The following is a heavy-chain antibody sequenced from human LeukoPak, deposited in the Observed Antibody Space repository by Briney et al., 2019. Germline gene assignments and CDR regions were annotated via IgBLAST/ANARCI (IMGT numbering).Heavy chain of an antibody. CDR2: IYYSGSA. V-gene: IGHV4-39*07. CDR3: GRDALVGYFSYYYMDV. CDR1: GDSISSSSYY. J-gene: IGHJ6*03. D-gene: IGHD2-15*01. Sequence: SETLSLNCTVSGDSISSSSYYWGWVRQPPGGGLEWVGSIYYSGSAYYNPSLKSRVTVSVDTSKNQFSLKLSSVTAADTAVYYCGRDALVGYFSYYYMDVWGKGTTVTVSS.